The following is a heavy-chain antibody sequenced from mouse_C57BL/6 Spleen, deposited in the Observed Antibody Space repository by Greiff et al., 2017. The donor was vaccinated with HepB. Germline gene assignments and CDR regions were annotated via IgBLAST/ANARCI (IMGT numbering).Heavy chain of an antibody. D-gene: IGHD1-1*01. V-gene: IGHV1-4*01. CDR2: INPSSGYT. CDR1: GYTFTSYT. Sequence: VQLQQSGAELARPGASVKMSCKASGYTFTSYTMHWVKQRPGQGLEWIGYINPSSGYTKYNQKFKDKATLTADKSSSTAYMQLSSLTSEDSAVYYWARTGSSTVDYFDYWGQGTTLTVAS. CDR3: ARTGSSTVDYFDY. J-gene: IGHJ2*01.